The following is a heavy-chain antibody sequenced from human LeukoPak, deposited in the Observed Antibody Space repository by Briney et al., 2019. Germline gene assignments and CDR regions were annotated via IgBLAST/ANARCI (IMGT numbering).Heavy chain of an antibody. Sequence: EASVKVSCKASGYTFTSYGISWVRQAPGQGLEWMGWISAYNGNTNYAQKLQGRVTMTTDTSTSTAYTELRSLRSDDTAVYYCARADIVVVVAADYYFDYWGQGTLVTVSS. CDR2: ISAYNGNT. D-gene: IGHD2-15*01. CDR1: GYTFTSYG. V-gene: IGHV1-18*01. CDR3: ARADIVVVVAADYYFDY. J-gene: IGHJ4*02.